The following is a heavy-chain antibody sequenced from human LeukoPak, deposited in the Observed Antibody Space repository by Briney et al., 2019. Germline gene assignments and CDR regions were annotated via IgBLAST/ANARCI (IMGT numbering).Heavy chain of an antibody. J-gene: IGHJ3*01. Sequence: KPSETLSLTCTVSGGSISSYYWSWIRQPAGEGLEWIGRIYTSGSTNYNPSLKSRVTISVDKSKNQFSLKLSSVTAADTAVYYCAGVQQGPYIGAFWGQGTMVTVSS. D-gene: IGHD4/OR15-4a*01. CDR2: IYTSGST. CDR3: AGVQQGPYIGAF. V-gene: IGHV4-4*07. CDR1: GGSISSYY.